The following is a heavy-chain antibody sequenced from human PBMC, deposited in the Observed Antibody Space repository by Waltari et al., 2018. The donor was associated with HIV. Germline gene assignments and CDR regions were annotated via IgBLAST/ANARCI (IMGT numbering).Heavy chain of an antibody. D-gene: IGHD2-8*01. J-gene: IGHJ4*02. CDR3: ARDARYIVLMVYASFDY. V-gene: IGHV4-38-2*02. CDR2: IYHSGGT. CDR1: GYSISSGYY. Sequence: QVQLQESGPGLVKPSETLSLTCTVSGYSISSGYYWGWIRQPPGKGLEWLGSIYHSGGTYYTPYLKSRVAISVDTSKNQFSLKLSSVTAADTAVYYCARDARYIVLMVYASFDYWGQGTLVTVSS.